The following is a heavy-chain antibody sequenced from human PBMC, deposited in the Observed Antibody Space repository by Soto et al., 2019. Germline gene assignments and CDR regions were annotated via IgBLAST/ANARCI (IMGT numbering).Heavy chain of an antibody. Sequence: GGSLRLSCAASGFTFSSYNMNWVRQAPGKGLEWVSSISSSSSYIYYADSVKGRFTISRDNAKNSLYLQMNSLRAEDTAVYYCARERDYGDYSADYWGQGTLVTVSS. CDR2: ISSSSSYI. D-gene: IGHD4-17*01. J-gene: IGHJ4*02. V-gene: IGHV3-21*01. CDR1: GFTFSSYN. CDR3: ARERDYGDYSADY.